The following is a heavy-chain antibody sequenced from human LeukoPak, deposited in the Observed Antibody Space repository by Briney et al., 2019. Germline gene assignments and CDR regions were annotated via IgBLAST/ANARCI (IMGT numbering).Heavy chain of an antibody. CDR3: ARDSSGYSSGWYRIDY. D-gene: IGHD6-19*01. V-gene: IGHV1-69*04. CDR1: GGTFSSYA. J-gene: IGHJ4*02. Sequence: SVKVSCKASGGTFSSYAISWARQAPGQGLEWMGRIIPILGIANYAQKFQGRVTITADKSTSTAYMELSSLRSEDTAVYYCARDSSGYSSGWYRIDYWGQGTLVTVSS. CDR2: IIPILGIA.